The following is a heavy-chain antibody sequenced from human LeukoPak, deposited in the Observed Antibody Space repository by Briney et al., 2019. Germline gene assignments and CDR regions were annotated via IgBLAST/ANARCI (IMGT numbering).Heavy chain of an antibody. CDR2: INPSGGST. V-gene: IGHV1-46*01. Sequence: ASVKVSCKASGYTFTSYYMHWVRQAPGQGLEWMGIINPSGGSTSYAQKFQGRVTMTRDTSTSTVYMELSSLRSEDTAVYYCARDHGSGSYYMGGRLDYWGQGTLVTVSS. J-gene: IGHJ4*02. D-gene: IGHD3-10*01. CDR3: ARDHGSGSYYMGGRLDY. CDR1: GYTFTSYY.